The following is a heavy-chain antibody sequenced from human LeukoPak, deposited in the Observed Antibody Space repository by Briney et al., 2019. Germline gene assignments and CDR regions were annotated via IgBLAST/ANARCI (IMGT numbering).Heavy chain of an antibody. V-gene: IGHV1-2*02. D-gene: IGHD3-16*01. CDR1: GYTFTGYY. Sequence: ASVKVSCKASGYTFTGYYTHWVRQAPGQGLEWMGWINPNSGGTNYAQKFQGRVTMTRDTSISTAYMELSRLRSDDTAVYYCARDQGKDYYYYYYYMDVWGKGTTVTVSS. CDR3: ARDQGKDYYYYYYYMDV. J-gene: IGHJ6*03. CDR2: INPNSGGT.